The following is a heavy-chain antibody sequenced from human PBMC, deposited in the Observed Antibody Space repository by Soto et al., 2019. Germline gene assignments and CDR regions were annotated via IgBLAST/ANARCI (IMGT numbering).Heavy chain of an antibody. V-gene: IGHV1-8*01. CDR1: GYTFTSYD. CDR3: ARGIGGYCSGGSCYVMDEYFQH. J-gene: IGHJ1*01. Sequence: ASVKVSCKASGYTFTSYDINWVRQATGQGLEWMGWMNPNSGNTGYAQKFQGRVTMTRNTSISTAYMELSSLRSEDTAVHYCARGIGGYCSGGSCYVMDEYFQHWGQGTLVTVSS. D-gene: IGHD2-15*01. CDR2: MNPNSGNT.